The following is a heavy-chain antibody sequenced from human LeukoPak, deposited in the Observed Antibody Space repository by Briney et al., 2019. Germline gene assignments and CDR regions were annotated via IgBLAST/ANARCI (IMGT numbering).Heavy chain of an antibody. D-gene: IGHD3-9*01. J-gene: IGHJ5*02. V-gene: IGHV3-74*01. CDR3: AKDRYTYYDILTGYYNWFDP. CDR2: LSTDGSTT. Sequence: GGSLRLSCAASGFTFSNYWMHWVRQAPGKGLVWVSRLSTDGSTTNYADSVKGRFTISRDNSKNTLYLQMNSLRAEDTAVYYCAKDRYTYYDILTGYYNWFDPWGQGTLVTVSS. CDR1: GFTFSNYW.